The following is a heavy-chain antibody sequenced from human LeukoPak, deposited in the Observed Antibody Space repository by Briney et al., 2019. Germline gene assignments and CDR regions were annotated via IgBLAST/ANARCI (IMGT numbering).Heavy chain of an antibody. CDR2: INPSGGST. V-gene: IGHV1-46*01. D-gene: IGHD6-19*01. J-gene: IGHJ4*02. CDR3: ARAVLAVAVRGELDY. Sequence: ASVKVSCKASGYTSTSYYMHWVRQAPGQGLEWMGIINPSGGSTSYAQKFQGRVTMTRDTSTSTVYMELSSLRSEDTAVYYCARAVLAVAVRGELDYWGQGTLVTVSS. CDR1: GYTSTSYY.